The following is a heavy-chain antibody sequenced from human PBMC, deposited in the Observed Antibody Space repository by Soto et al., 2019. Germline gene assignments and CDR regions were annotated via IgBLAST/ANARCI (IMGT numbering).Heavy chain of an antibody. CDR1: GGSIRSYY. J-gene: IGHJ4*02. V-gene: IGHV4-59*08. CDR2: IYYSGST. Sequence: QVQLQESGPGLVKPSETLSLTCTVSGGSIRSYYWSWIRQPPGKGLEWIGYIYYSGSTNYNPSLKSRVTISVDTSKNQFSLKLSSVTAADTAVYYCASQGRDGYNYVNYFDYWGQGTLVTVSS. D-gene: IGHD5-12*01. CDR3: ASQGRDGYNYVNYFDY.